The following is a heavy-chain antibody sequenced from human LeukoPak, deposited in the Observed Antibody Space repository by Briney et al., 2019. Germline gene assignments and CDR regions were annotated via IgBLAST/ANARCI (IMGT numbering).Heavy chain of an antibody. CDR1: GASISHYS. D-gene: IGHD6-13*01. CDR2: IYASGST. J-gene: IGHJ4*02. Sequence: PSETLSLTCAVSGASISHYSWRWIRQPPGKGLEWIGDIYASGSTSYNPSHTGRVTTSKDTSKNHFSLKLISVTAADTAVYYCARVDSSSWYEVLLDYWGQGTLVTVSS. CDR3: ARVDSSSWYEVLLDY. V-gene: IGHV4-59*01.